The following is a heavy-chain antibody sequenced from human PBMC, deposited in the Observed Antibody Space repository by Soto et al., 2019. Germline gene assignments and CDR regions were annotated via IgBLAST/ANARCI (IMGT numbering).Heavy chain of an antibody. CDR2: IFHSGDT. J-gene: IGHJ3*01. Sequence: QVQLQESGPGLVKPSGTLSLTCAVSGDSISTSRLWTWVRQPPGKGLEWIGEIFHSGDTNYNPSLKSRGFISVDKSQNQFSLKVSSVTAADTAVYYCAYSTGWYRPDVWGQGTLVTVSS. D-gene: IGHD6-19*01. V-gene: IGHV4-4*02. CDR1: GDSISTSRL. CDR3: AYSTGWYRPDV.